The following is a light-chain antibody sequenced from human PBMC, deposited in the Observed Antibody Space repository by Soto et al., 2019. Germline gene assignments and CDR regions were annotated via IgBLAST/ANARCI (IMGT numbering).Light chain of an antibody. CDR3: QKCKAAPFT. CDR1: QGIANY. CDR2: AAS. J-gene: IGKJ4*01. Sequence: DIQMTQSPSSLSASVGDRVTITCRASQGIANYLAWYRQKPGRVPKLLIYAASTLQSGVPSRFTGSGSGTDFTLTINSLQPEDVATYYCQKCKAAPFTLGGGTKVDIK. V-gene: IGKV1-27*01.